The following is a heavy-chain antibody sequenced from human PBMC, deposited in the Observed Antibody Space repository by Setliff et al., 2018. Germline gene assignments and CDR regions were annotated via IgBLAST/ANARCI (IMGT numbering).Heavy chain of an antibody. V-gene: IGHV4-61*09. D-gene: IGHD3-10*01. CDR3: ARDPGWFGELSSHFDY. CDR2: IYTSGST. CDR1: GGSISSGSYY. J-gene: IGHJ4*02. Sequence: PSETLSLTCTVSGGSISSGSYYWSWIRQPAGKGLEWIGHIYTSGSTNYNPSLKSRVTISVDTSKNQFSLKLSSVTAADTAVYYCARDPGWFGELSSHFDYWGQGTPVTVSS.